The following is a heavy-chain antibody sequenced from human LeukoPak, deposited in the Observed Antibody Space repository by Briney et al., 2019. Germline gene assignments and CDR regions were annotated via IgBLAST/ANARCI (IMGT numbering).Heavy chain of an antibody. J-gene: IGHJ4*02. CDR3: ARVNWNDLGYYFDY. CDR2: VSTSSIYI. CDR1: GFTFSSYS. D-gene: IGHD1-20*01. V-gene: IGHV3-21*06. Sequence: GGSLRLSCAASGFTFSSYSMKWVRQAPGKGLEWVSSVSTSSIYIYYADSVEGRFTISRDNAKNSLYLQMNSLRAEDTAVYYCARVNWNDLGYYFDYWGQGTLVTVSS.